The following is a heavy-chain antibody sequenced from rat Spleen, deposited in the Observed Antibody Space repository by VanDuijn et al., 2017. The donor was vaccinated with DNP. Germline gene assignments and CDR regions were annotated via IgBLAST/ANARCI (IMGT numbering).Heavy chain of an antibody. CDR1: GYSITRSYR. Sequence: EVQLQESGPGLVKPSQSLSLTCSVTGYSITRSYRWNWIRKFPGNKLEWMGYINSAGSTNYNPSLKSRISITRDTSKNQFFLQVNSVITDDTATYYCARLGTQGFTYWGQGTLVTVSS. CDR2: INSAGST. D-gene: IGHD1-5*01. J-gene: IGHJ3*01. V-gene: IGHV3-3*01. CDR3: ARLGTQGFTY.